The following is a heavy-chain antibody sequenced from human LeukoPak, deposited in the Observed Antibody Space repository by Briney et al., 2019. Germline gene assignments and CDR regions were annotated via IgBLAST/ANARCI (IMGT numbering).Heavy chain of an antibody. J-gene: IGHJ4*02. CDR3: ARALSYSSSPGY. CDR1: GFTFSSYS. Sequence: GGSLRLSCAASGFTFSSYSMNWVRQAPGKGLEWVSSISSSSSYIYYADSVKDRFTISRDNAKNSLYLQMNSLRAEDTAVYYCARALSYSSSPGYWGQGTLATVSS. V-gene: IGHV3-21*01. D-gene: IGHD6-13*01. CDR2: ISSSSSYI.